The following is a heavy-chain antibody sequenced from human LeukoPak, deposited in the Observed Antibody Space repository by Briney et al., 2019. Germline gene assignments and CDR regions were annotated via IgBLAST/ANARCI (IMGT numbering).Heavy chain of an antibody. Sequence: ASVKVSCKTSGYSFTDYYMHWVRQAPGQGLEWMGLINPNSGGTSSAQKFQGRVTMTRDTSITTVYMEVSWLTSGDTAIYYCARADRLHGGPYLIGPWGQGTLVTVSS. CDR2: INPNSGGT. V-gene: IGHV1-2*02. CDR3: ARADRLHGGPYLIGP. D-gene: IGHD2-21*01. J-gene: IGHJ5*02. CDR1: GYSFTDYY.